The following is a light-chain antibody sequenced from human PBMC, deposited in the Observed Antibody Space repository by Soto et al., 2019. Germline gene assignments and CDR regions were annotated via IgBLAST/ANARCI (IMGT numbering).Light chain of an antibody. J-gene: IGLJ2*01. Sequence: QAVVTQPASVSGSPGQSITISCTGTSGDVGSYNLVSWYQQHPGKAPKLVIYEVNKRPSGVSDRFSGSRFGNTASLTISGLQAEDEADYYCCSYAGSGTLSVVFGGGTKLTVL. CDR2: EVN. V-gene: IGLV2-23*02. CDR3: CSYAGSGTLSVV. CDR1: SGDVGSYNL.